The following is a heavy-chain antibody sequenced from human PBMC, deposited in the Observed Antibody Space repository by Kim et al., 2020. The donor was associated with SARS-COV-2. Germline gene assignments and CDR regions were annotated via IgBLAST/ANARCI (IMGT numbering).Heavy chain of an antibody. CDR1: GYTFTGYY. V-gene: IGHV1-2*04. J-gene: IGHJ6*02. CDR2: INPNSGGT. Sequence: ASVKVSCKASGYTFTGYYMHWVRQAPGQGLEWMGWINPNSGGTNYAQKFQGWVTMTRDTSISTAYMELSRLRSDDTAVYYCARDRWAVAGPQYYYYYGMDVWGQGTTVTVSS. D-gene: IGHD6-19*01. CDR3: ARDRWAVAGPQYYYYYGMDV.